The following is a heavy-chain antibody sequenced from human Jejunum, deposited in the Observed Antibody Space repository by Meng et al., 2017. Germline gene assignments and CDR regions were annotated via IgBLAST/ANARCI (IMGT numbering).Heavy chain of an antibody. CDR2: ISSSGTTI. CDR3: ARAVWDLLHYAIDV. Sequence: GGSLRLSCAASGFTFRTYEMNWVRQAPGKGLEWVSYISSSGTTIYSADSVKGRFTISRNNAKSSLYLQMNSLRAENTAVYYCARAVWDLLHYAIDVWDQGSTATSSS. V-gene: IGHV3-48*03. CDR1: GFTFRTYE. J-gene: IGHJ6*02. D-gene: IGHD1-26*01.